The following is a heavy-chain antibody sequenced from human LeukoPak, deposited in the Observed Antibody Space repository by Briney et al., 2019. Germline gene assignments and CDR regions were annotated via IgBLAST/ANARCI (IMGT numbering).Heavy chain of an antibody. CDR3: ARDLTILSPLYGMDV. CDR2: IWYDGSNK. J-gene: IGHJ6*02. CDR1: GFTFSSYG. V-gene: IGHV3-33*01. Sequence: GGSLRLSCAASGFTFSSYGMHWVRQAPGKGLEWVAVIWYDGSNKYYADSVKGRFTISRDNSKNTLYLQMNSLRAEDTAVYYCARDLTILSPLYGMDVWGQGTTATVSS. D-gene: IGHD2-15*01.